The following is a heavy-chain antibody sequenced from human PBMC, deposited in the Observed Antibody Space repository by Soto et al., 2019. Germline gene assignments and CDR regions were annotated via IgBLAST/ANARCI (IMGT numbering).Heavy chain of an antibody. J-gene: IGHJ4*02. Sequence: EVQLLESGGGLVQPGGSLRLSCAASGFTFASYAMNWVRQAPGKGLEWVSGIRGSGGSTYYADPAKGRFTISRDNSKNTLYLQMNSLRAEDTAVYYCAKDRGYFYGPGSSIYYFDYWGQGTLVTASS. CDR2: IRGSGGST. CDR1: GFTFASYA. CDR3: AKDRGYFYGPGSSIYYFDY. D-gene: IGHD3-10*01. V-gene: IGHV3-23*01.